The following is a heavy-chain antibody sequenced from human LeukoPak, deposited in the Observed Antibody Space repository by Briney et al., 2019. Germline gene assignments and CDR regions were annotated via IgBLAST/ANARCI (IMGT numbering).Heavy chain of an antibody. V-gene: IGHV4-31*03. Sequence: SETLSLTCTVSGGSISSGGYSWSWIRQHPGKGLEWIGYIYYSGSTYYNPSLKSRVTISVDTSKNQFSLKLSSVTAADTAVYYCARGPRGYFPDYWGQGTLVTVSS. D-gene: IGHD3-22*01. CDR3: ARGPRGYFPDY. CDR1: GGSISSGGYS. CDR2: IYYSGST. J-gene: IGHJ4*02.